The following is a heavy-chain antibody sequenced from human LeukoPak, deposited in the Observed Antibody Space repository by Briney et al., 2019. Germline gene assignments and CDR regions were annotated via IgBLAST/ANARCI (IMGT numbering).Heavy chain of an antibody. J-gene: IGHJ4*02. D-gene: IGHD3-10*01. CDR3: TRVSRSGSYSDF. Sequence: GGSLRLSCTTSGFTFGDYAMSWVRQAPGKGLEWVGLIRSQGYGGTTQYAASVKGRFTISRDDSKSIAYLQMNSLKTEDTAVYYCTRVSRSGSYSDFRGQGTLVTVSS. CDR2: IRSQGYGGTT. V-gene: IGHV3-49*04. CDR1: GFTFGDYA.